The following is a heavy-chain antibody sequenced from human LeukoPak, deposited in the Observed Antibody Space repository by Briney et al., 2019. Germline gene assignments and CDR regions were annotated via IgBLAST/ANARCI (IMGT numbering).Heavy chain of an antibody. D-gene: IGHD6-19*01. V-gene: IGHV1-24*01. J-gene: IGHJ4*02. Sequence: ASVKVSCKVSGYTLTELSMHWVRQAPGKGLEWMGGFDPEDGETIYAQKFQGRVTMTEGTSTDTAYMELSSLRSEDTAVYYCATGDIAVAGGLDYWGQGTLVTVSS. CDR1: GYTLTELS. CDR3: ATGDIAVAGGLDY. CDR2: FDPEDGET.